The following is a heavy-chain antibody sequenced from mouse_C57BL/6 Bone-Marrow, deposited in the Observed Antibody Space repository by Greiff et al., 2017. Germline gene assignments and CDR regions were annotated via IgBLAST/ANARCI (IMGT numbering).Heavy chain of an antibody. CDR3: ARGIYYDYDDYAMDY. J-gene: IGHJ4*01. V-gene: IGHV1-63*01. CDR1: GYTFTNYW. CDR2: IYPGGGYT. Sequence: QVQLQQSGAELVRPGTSVKMSCKASGYTFTNYWIGWAKQRPGHGLEWIGDIYPGGGYTNYNEKFKGKATLTADKSSSTAYMQFSSLTSEDSAIYYGARGIYYDYDDYAMDYWGQGTSVTVSS. D-gene: IGHD2-4*01.